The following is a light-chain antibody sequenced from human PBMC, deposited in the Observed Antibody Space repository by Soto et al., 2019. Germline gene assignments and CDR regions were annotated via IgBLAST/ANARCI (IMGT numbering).Light chain of an antibody. CDR3: SSSTSSTTHVV. J-gene: IGLJ2*01. Sequence: QSVLTQPASVSGSPGQSITISCTGTSSDIGAYNYDSWYQQYPGKAPKLMIYDVSHRPSGISNRFSGSKSGNTASLTISGLQAEDEADYYCSSSTSSTTHVVFGGGTKLTVL. CDR1: SSDIGAYNY. CDR2: DVS. V-gene: IGLV2-14*01.